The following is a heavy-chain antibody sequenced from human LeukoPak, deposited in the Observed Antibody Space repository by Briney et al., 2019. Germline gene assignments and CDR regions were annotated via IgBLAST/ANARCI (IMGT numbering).Heavy chain of an antibody. CDR3: ARDSSSTSDEGYFDY. D-gene: IGHD2-2*01. CDR2: ISSSSSYI. CDR1: GFTFSSYS. V-gene: IGHV3-21*01. Sequence: GGSLRLSCAASGFTFSSYSMNWVRQAPGKGLEWVSSISSSSSYIYYADSVKGRFTISRDNAKNSLYLQMNNLRAEDTAVYYCARDSSSTSDEGYFDYWGQGTLVTVS. J-gene: IGHJ4*02.